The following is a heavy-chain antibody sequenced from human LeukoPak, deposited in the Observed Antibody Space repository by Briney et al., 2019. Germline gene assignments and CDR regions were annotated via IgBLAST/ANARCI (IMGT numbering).Heavy chain of an antibody. Sequence: GGSLRLSCAASGFTFSSYAMSWVRQAPGKGLEYVSAISRNGGRTYYADSVKGRFTISRDNSKNTLYLQMRAEDTAVYYCVKDLPSGGGVDYWGQGTLVTVSS. CDR1: GFTFSSYA. CDR2: ISRNGGRT. D-gene: IGHD3-10*01. V-gene: IGHV3-64D*06. CDR3: VKDLPSGGGVDY. J-gene: IGHJ4*02.